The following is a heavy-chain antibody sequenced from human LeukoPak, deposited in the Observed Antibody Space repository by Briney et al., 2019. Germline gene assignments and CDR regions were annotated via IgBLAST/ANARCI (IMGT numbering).Heavy chain of an antibody. CDR3: GMSGDRVPLQDDVFDV. CDR1: GYSFTSYC. CDR2: IYPGDSGP. Sequence: GESLKISCKVSGYSFTSYCIGWVRQMPGKGLEWMGIIYPGDSGPTYSTSFQGQVTISVDKSINTAYLQWSSLQASDTAMYYCGMSGDRVPLQDDVFDVWGQGTMVTVST. J-gene: IGHJ3*01. D-gene: IGHD1-26*01. V-gene: IGHV5-51*01.